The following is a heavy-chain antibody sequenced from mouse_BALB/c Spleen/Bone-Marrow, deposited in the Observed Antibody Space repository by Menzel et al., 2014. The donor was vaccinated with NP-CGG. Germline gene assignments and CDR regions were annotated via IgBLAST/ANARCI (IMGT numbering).Heavy chain of an antibody. CDR3: ARHYRYDAWFAY. CDR2: IFPGSGYT. Sequence: VKLQESGPELVKPGASVKISCKASGYSFTSYYIHWVKQRPGQGLEWIGWIFPGSGYTKYNEKFKAKATLTADTSSSTAYMHLSILTSDDSAVYFCARHYRYDAWFAYWCQGTLVTVSA. CDR1: GYSFTSYY. J-gene: IGHJ3*01. V-gene: IGHV1-66*01. D-gene: IGHD2-14*01.